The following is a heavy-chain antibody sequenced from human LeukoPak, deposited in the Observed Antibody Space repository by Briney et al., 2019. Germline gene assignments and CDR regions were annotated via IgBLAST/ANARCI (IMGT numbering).Heavy chain of an antibody. J-gene: IGHJ4*02. CDR3: AKFLPTHIVVANYYFDY. CDR1: GFTFSSYA. V-gene: IGHV3-23*01. D-gene: IGHD2-15*01. Sequence: TGGSLRLSCAASGFTFSSYAMSWVRQAPGKGLEWVSAISGSGGSTYYADSVKGRFTISRDNSKNTLYLQMNILRAEDTAVYYCAKFLPTHIVVANYYFDYWGQGTLVTVSS. CDR2: ISGSGGST.